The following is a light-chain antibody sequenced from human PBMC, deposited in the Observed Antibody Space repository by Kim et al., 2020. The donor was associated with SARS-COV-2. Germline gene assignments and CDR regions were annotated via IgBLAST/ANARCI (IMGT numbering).Light chain of an antibody. CDR3: QSYDSSLSGWV. Sequence: RVPHSDPWSSSTIVAGYAFRWYQQLPGAAPTLLIYGDDNRPSGVPARLFGSKSGTSASLAITGLQAEDEADYYCQSYDSSLSGWVFGGGTQLTVL. J-gene: IGLJ3*02. CDR2: GDD. CDR1: SSTIVAGYA. V-gene: IGLV1-40*01.